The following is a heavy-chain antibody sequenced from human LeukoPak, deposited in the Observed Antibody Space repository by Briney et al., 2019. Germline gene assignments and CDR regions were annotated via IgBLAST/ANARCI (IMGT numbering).Heavy chain of an antibody. CDR2: INPSGGTT. D-gene: IGHD5-18*01. V-gene: IGHV1-46*01. J-gene: IGHJ4*02. CDR1: GYTFINYY. Sequence: GASVKVSFEASGYTFINYYMHWVRHAPGQGIEWMGIINPSGGTTSYAQNFQGRVTMTRDTSTSTVYMELSGLRSEDTAVYYCAREIGPRQLHLWGSAFDYWGQGTLVTVSS. CDR3: AREIGPRQLHLWGSAFDY.